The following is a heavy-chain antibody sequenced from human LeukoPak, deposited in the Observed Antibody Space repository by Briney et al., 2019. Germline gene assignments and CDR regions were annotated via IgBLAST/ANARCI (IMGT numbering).Heavy chain of an antibody. J-gene: IGHJ3*02. CDR2: IYTGGNT. V-gene: IGHV3-53*01. Sequence: GGSLRLSCAASGFTVSSNYMSWVRQAPGEGLEWVSVIYTGGNTYYADSVKGRFTISRDNSKNTMNLQMNSLRAEDTAVYYCASPSSGQSFDIWGQGTMVTVSS. CDR1: GFTVSSNY. D-gene: IGHD6-19*01. CDR3: ASPSSGQSFDI.